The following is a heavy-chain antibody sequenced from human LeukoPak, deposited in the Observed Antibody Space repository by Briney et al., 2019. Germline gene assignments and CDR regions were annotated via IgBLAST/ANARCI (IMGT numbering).Heavy chain of an antibody. Sequence: GGSLRLSCAASGFTFSGYWMAWVRQAPGKGLEWVADINPDGNRRPLGDSVRGRFTISRDNAKNSVFLQMNSLRAEDTALYYCATSRVEVALDIGARGTMDSVPS. CDR2: INPDGNRR. CDR3: ATSRVEVALDI. J-gene: IGHJ3*02. V-gene: IGHV3-7*01. D-gene: IGHD2/OR15-2a*01. CDR1: GFTFSGYW.